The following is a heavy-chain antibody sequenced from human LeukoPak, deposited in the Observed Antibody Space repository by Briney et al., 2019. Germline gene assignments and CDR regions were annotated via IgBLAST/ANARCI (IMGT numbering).Heavy chain of an antibody. Sequence: ESLKISSKGSGYSFTSYWISWVRQIPGKGLEWMGRIDPSDSYTNYSPSFQGHVTISADKSISTAYLQWSSLKASDTAMYYCARQSGDFYYYYGMDVWGKGTAVTVSS. J-gene: IGHJ6*04. V-gene: IGHV5-10-1*01. CDR3: ARQSGDFYYYYGMDV. D-gene: IGHD7-27*01. CDR1: GYSFTSYW. CDR2: IDPSDSYT.